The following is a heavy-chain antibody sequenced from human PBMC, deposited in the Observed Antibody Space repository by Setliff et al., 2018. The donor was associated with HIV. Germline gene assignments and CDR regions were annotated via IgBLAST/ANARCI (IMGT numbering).Heavy chain of an antibody. V-gene: IGHV4-4*07. D-gene: IGHD2-15*01. CDR3: ARGLGGGFSLDAFDI. CDR1: GGSVSSFY. CDR2: TYTRGST. Sequence: TSETLSLTCTVSGGSVSSFYWSWIRQPAEKGLEWIGRTYTRGSTNSNPSLKGRVTMSVDTSKNHFSLKLSSVTAADTAIYYCARGLGGGFSLDAFDIWGRGTMVTVSS. J-gene: IGHJ3*02.